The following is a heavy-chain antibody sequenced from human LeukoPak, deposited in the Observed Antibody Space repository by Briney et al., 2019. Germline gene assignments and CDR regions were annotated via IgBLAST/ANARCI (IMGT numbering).Heavy chain of an antibody. CDR1: GFTFSDYY. Sequence: SGGSLRLSCAASGFTFSDYYMSWIRQAPGKGLEWVSYISSSGSTIYYADSVKGRFTISRDNAKNSLYLQMNSLRAENTAVYYCARDQLYYYDSSGYGYWGQGTLVTVSS. D-gene: IGHD3-22*01. V-gene: IGHV3-11*01. J-gene: IGHJ4*02. CDR3: ARDQLYYYDSSGYGY. CDR2: ISSSGSTI.